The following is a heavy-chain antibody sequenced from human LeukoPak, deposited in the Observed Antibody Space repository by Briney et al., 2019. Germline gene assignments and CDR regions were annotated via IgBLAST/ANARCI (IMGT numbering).Heavy chain of an antibody. CDR1: GFTFSTYN. Sequence: GGSLRLSCAASGFTFSTYNMNWVRQAPGKGLEWVSSITSSSSYIYYADSVKGRFTISRDNAKNTLYLQMNSLRADDTALYYCVYCSGGSCYSNGPWFDPWGQGTLVTVSS. V-gene: IGHV3-21*04. CDR2: ITSSSSYI. CDR3: VYCSGGSCYSNGPWFDP. D-gene: IGHD2-15*01. J-gene: IGHJ5*02.